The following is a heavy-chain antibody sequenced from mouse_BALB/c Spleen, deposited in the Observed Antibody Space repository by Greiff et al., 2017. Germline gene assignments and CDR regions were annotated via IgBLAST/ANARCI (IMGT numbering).Heavy chain of an antibody. CDR2: IYPSDSYT. V-gene: IGHV1-69*02. CDR1: GYTFTSYW. Sequence: VQLKQPGAELVRPGASVKLSCKASGYTFTSYWINWVKQRPGQGLEWIGNIYPSDSYTNYNQKFKDKATLTVDKSSSTAYMQLSSPTSEDSAVYYCTRGGPYAMDYWGQGTSVTVSS. J-gene: IGHJ4*01. CDR3: TRGGPYAMDY. D-gene: IGHD3-3*01.